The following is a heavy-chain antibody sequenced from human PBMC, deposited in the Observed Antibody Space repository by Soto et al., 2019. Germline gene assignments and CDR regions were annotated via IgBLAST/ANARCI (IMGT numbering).Heavy chain of an antibody. CDR2: IYYSGYT. Sequence: QVQLQESGPGLVKPSQTLSLTCTVSGGSISSGGYYWNWIRQHPGKGLEWIGYIYYSGYTYYNPSLKRRVPISVDPFKNQFSLELSSVTAADTAVYYCAREPSIWGQGTLVTVSS. V-gene: IGHV4-31*03. J-gene: IGHJ4*02. CDR3: AREPSI. CDR1: GGSISSGGYY.